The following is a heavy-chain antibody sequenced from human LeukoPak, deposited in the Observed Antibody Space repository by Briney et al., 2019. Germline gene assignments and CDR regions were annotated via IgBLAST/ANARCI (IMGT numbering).Heavy chain of an antibody. Sequence: GGSLRLSCAASGFTFSSYAMSWVRQAPGKGLEWVSAISGSVISTYYADSVKGRFTISRDNSKNTLYLQMNSLRAEDTAVYYCAKRGAEVGTTVAPGDYWGQGTLLTVSS. D-gene: IGHD1-26*01. CDR1: GFTFSSYA. CDR3: AKRGAEVGTTVAPGDY. CDR2: ISGSVIST. J-gene: IGHJ4*02. V-gene: IGHV3-23*01.